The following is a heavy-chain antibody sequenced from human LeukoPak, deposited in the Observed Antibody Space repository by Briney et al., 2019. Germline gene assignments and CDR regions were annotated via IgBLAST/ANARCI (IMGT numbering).Heavy chain of an antibody. CDR3: ARRVSSSTMIRGVIYYYYYMDV. J-gene: IGHJ6*03. Sequence: SGPTLVKPSETLSLTCTVSGGSISSHYWSWIRQPPGKGLEWIGYIYYSGSTNYNPSLKSRVAISVDTSKNQFSLKLSSVTAADSAVYYCARRVSSSTMIRGVIYYYYYMDVWGKGTTVTVSS. CDR2: IYYSGST. D-gene: IGHD3-10*01. V-gene: IGHV4-59*11. CDR1: GGSISSHY.